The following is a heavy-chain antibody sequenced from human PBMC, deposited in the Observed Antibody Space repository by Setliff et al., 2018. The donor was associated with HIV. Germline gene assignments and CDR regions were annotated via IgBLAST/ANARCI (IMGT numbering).Heavy chain of an antibody. CDR2: INHSGGT. Sequence: SETLSLTCAVYGGSFSAYYWSWIRQTPGKGLEWIGEINHSGGTNYNPSLKSRVTMSVDTSKNHFSLKLRSVTAADTAVYYCAQLGMVDDFDYWGQGTLVTSPQ. D-gene: IGHD1-1*01. V-gene: IGHV4-34*01. J-gene: IGHJ4*02. CDR1: GGSFSAYY. CDR3: AQLGMVDDFDY.